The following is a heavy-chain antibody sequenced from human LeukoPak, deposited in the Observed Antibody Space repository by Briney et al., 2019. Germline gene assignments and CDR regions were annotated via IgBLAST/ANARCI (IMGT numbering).Heavy chain of an antibody. CDR1: GVSFDDYY. J-gene: IGHJ4*02. V-gene: IGHV4-34*01. CDR3: TRMTTGHDY. CDR2: INHSGYT. D-gene: IGHD4-17*01. Sequence: SETLSLTCAVSGVSFDDYYWAWVRQTPGKGLEWIGEINHSGYTNDSPSLKSRVTLSIDTSRKQFSLNLRSVTVADAGIYYCTRMTTGHDYWGQGTLVTVSS.